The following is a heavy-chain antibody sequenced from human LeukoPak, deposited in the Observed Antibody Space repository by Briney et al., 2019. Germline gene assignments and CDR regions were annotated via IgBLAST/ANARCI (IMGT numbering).Heavy chain of an antibody. CDR3: ARLTTYDSSGYAFNI. J-gene: IGHJ3*02. V-gene: IGHV3-20*04. D-gene: IGHD3-22*01. CDR1: GFTFDVYC. Sequence: PGGSLRLSCAASGFTFDVYCMSWVRHAPGKGLEWVSGINWNGGSTGYTDSVKGRLTIYRDNAKRSLYLQMNSLRVEDTALYYCARLTTYDSSGYAFNIWGRGTMVTVSS. CDR2: INWNGGST.